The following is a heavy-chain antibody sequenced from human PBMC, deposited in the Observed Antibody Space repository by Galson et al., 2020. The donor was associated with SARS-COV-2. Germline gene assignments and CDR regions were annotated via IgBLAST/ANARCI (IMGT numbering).Heavy chain of an antibody. V-gene: IGHV3-23*01. CDR2: ISGSGGST. Sequence: GESLKISCAASGFTFSSYAMSWVRQAPGKGLEWVSAISGSGGSTYYADSVKGRFTISRDNSKNTLYLQMNSLRAEDTAVYYCAKPAGGELGRNDAFDIWGQGTMVTVSS. J-gene: IGHJ3*02. CDR1: GFTFSSYA. CDR3: AKPAGGELGRNDAFDI. D-gene: IGHD1-7*01.